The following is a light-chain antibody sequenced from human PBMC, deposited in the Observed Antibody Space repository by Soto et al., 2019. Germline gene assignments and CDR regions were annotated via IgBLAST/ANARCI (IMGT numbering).Light chain of an antibody. Sequence: QSVLTQPPSVSGAPGQRVTISCTGSSSNIGAGYDVHWYQQLPGTAPNLLIYGNSNRPSGVPDRFSGSKSGTSASLAITGLQAEDEADYYCQSYDSSLSDVFGTGTKLTVL. V-gene: IGLV1-40*01. CDR3: QSYDSSLSDV. J-gene: IGLJ1*01. CDR2: GNS. CDR1: SSNIGAGYD.